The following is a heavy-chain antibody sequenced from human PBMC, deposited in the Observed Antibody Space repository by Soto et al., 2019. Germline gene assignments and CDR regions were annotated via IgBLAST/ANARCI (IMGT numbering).Heavy chain of an antibody. D-gene: IGHD6-6*01. CDR1: GGSIRSGGYY. V-gene: IGHV4-31*03. CDR2: NNYSGIT. Sequence: QVQLQESGPGLVKPSQTLSLTCTVSGGSIRSGGYYWTWIRQHPGKGLELIGYNNYSGITYYNPSLKIRVTISLDTSKNQFSLKLSSVTAADTAVYYCARGSSIAGLYYGMDVWGQGTTVTVSS. CDR3: ARGSSIAGLYYGMDV. J-gene: IGHJ6*02.